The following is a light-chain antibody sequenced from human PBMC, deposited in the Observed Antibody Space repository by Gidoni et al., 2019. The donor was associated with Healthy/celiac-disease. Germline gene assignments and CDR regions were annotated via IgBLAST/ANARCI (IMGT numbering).Light chain of an antibody. CDR1: SSDIGNYNY. Sequence: QSALTQPPSASGSPGQSVTISCTGTSSDIGNYNYVSWYQQHPGKAPKLMIYEVSKRPSGFPDRFSGSKSGNTSSLTVSGLQPEDEADYYCSSYAGSNNYVFGTGTKVTVL. V-gene: IGLV2-8*01. CDR3: SSYAGSNNYV. J-gene: IGLJ1*01. CDR2: EVS.